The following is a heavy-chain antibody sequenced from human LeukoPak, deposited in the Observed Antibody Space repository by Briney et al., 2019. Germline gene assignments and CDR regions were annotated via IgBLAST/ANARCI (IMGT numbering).Heavy chain of an antibody. V-gene: IGHV3-11*01. CDR2: ISSSGSTI. J-gene: IGHJ6*03. CDR1: GFTFSDYY. CDR3: AKDLYRYYYMHV. D-gene: IGHD2-8*01. Sequence: PGGSLRLSCAASGFTFSDYYMSWIRQAPGKGLEWVSYISSSGSTIYYADSVKGRFTISRDNAKNSLYLQMNSLRVEDTAVYYCAKDLYRYYYMHVWGKGTTVTVSS.